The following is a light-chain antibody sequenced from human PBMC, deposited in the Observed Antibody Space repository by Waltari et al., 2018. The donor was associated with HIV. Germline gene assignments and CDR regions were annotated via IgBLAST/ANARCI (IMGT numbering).Light chain of an antibody. V-gene: IGLV7-43*01. CDR1: TGAVTSGNY. CDR2: STG. Sequence: QTVVTQEPSLTVSPGRTVTLTCASSTGAVTSGNYPHWCQQKPGQAPSGLIYSTGNRNPGPLSRFSGSLRVCESSLTLSGVLPENQDWYYFLLYYGGAQRYVCETGTKVTFL. CDR3: LLYYGGAQRYV. J-gene: IGLJ1*01.